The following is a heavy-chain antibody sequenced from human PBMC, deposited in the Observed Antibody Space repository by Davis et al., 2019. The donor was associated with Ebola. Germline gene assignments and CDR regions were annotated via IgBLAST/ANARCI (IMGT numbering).Heavy chain of an antibody. J-gene: IGHJ4*02. D-gene: IGHD3-3*01. Sequence: SETLSLTCTVSGGSVSSSSYYWGWIRQPPGKGLEWIGIIYYSGNTYYNPSLQSRVTISVDTSKNQFSLKLSSVTAADTAVYYCAREGGYYFDYWGQGTLVTVSS. V-gene: IGHV4-39*07. CDR2: IYYSGNT. CDR1: GGSVSSSSYY. CDR3: AREGGYYFDY.